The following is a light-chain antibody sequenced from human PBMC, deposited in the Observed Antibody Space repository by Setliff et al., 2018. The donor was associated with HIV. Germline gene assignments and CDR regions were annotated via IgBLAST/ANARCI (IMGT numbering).Light chain of an antibody. CDR1: SSDVGDYNH. V-gene: IGLV2-11*01. Sequence: QSALTQPRSVSGSPGQSVTISCTGTSSDVGDYNHASWYQQHPGKAPKLIIYDASKRPSGVPDRFSASKSGNTASLTISGLQAEDEADYYCSYAGKFTWVLGGGTK. CDR2: DAS. CDR3: CSYAGKFTWV. J-gene: IGLJ3*02.